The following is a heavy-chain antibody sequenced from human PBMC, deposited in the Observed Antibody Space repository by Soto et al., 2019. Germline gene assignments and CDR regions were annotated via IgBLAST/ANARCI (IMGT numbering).Heavy chain of an antibody. J-gene: IGHJ4*02. D-gene: IGHD3-10*01. CDR3: ARRYAGGTRGFDS. CDR2: IYHSGST. CDR1: GGSISSGGYS. Sequence: QLQLQESGSGLVKPSQTLSLTCAVSGGSISSGGYSWSWIRQPPGKGLEWIGYIYHSGSTYYNPALKRRVTISVDRSKNRFSLKLSSVTAADTAVYYWARRYAGGTRGFDSWGQGTLVTVSS. V-gene: IGHV4-30-2*01.